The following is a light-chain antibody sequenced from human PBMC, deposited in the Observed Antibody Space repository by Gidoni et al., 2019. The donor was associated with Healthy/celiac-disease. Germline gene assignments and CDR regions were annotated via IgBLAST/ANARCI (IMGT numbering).Light chain of an antibody. J-gene: IGKJ3*01. Sequence: DIVLTQSPATLSLSPGERATLSCRASQSVSSYLAWYQQKPGQAPRLLIYDASNRATGIPARFSGSGSGTDFTLTISSLEPEDSAVYYCQQRSNWPPVFGPGTKVDIK. CDR1: QSVSSY. V-gene: IGKV3-11*01. CDR3: QQRSNWPPV. CDR2: DAS.